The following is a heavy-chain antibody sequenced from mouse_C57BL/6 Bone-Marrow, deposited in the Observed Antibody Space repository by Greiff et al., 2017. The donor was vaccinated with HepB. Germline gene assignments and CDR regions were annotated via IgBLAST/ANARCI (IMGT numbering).Heavy chain of an antibody. J-gene: IGHJ2*01. D-gene: IGHD1-1*01. CDR3: ARRPFIKGGY. V-gene: IGHV1-64*01. CDR1: GYTFTSYW. Sequence: QVQLQQSGAELVKPGASVKLSCKASGYTFTSYWMHWVKQRPGQGLEWIGMIHPNSGSTNYNEKFKSKATLTVDKSSSTAYMQLSSLTSEDSAVYYCARRPFIKGGYWGQGTTLTVSS. CDR2: IHPNSGST.